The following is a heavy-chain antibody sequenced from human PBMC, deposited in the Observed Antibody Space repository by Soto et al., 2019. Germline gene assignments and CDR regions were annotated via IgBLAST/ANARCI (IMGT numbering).Heavy chain of an antibody. J-gene: IGHJ6*02. V-gene: IGHV3-30*18. CDR3: AKTRKVGAKSTSGMDV. Sequence: GGSLRLSCAASGFTFSSYGMHWVRQAPGKGLEWVAVISYDGSNKYYADSVKGRFTISRDNSKNTLYLQMNSLRAEDADVYYCAKTRKVGAKSTSGMDVWGQGTTVTVSS. CDR2: ISYDGSNK. D-gene: IGHD1-26*01. CDR1: GFTFSSYG.